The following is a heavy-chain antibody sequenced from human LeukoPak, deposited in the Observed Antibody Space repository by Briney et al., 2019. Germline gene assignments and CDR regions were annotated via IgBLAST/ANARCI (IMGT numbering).Heavy chain of an antibody. Sequence: ASVKVSCKASGYTFTGYYMHWVRQAPGQGLEWMGWINPNSGGTNYAQKFQGWVTMTRDTSISTAYMELSRLRSDDTAVYYCARGLPNYYYYGMDVWGKGTTVTVSS. V-gene: IGHV1-2*04. CDR1: GYTFTGYY. CDR3: ARGLPNYYYYGMDV. J-gene: IGHJ6*04. CDR2: INPNSGGT.